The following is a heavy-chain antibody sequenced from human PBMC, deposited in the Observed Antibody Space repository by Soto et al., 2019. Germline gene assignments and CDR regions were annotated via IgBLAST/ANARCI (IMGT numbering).Heavy chain of an antibody. D-gene: IGHD6-6*01. V-gene: IGHV4-4*07. CDR1: GGSISGYF. CDR3: ARERQLGPYYYYGMDV. CDR2: IFPTGST. J-gene: IGHJ6*02. Sequence: QVQLQESGPGLVKASETLSLTCTVSGGSISGYFWSWIRQPAGKGLEWIGRIFPTGSTNYNPSLKSRGSMSEDKSKNQFSLKVRSVTAAVTAVYYCARERQLGPYYYYGMDVWGQGTTVTVSS.